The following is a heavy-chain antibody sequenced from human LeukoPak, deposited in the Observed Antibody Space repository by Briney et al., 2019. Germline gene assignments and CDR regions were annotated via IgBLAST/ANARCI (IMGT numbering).Heavy chain of an antibody. D-gene: IGHD3-22*01. Sequence: GGSLTLSCAASGFTFSSYSMNWVRQAPGKGLEWVSYISSCSSTIYYADSVKGRFTISRDNAKNSLYLQMNSLRAEDTAVYYCARDGGSYYYDSSGYYYFDYWGQGTLLTVSS. CDR2: ISSCSSTI. V-gene: IGHV3-48*01. CDR3: ARDGGSYYYDSSGYYYFDY. CDR1: GFTFSSYS. J-gene: IGHJ4*02.